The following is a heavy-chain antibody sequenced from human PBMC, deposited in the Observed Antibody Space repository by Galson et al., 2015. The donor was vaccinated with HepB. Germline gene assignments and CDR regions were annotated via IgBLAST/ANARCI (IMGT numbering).Heavy chain of an antibody. CDR2: ISYTGDT. V-gene: IGHV4-61*08. D-gene: IGHD5-12*01. J-gene: IGHJ3*02. CDR3: ATSSLATILTAAPPGAFDI. Sequence: TLSLTCTVSGYAISSGGFYWSWIRQRPGKGLEWIGYISYTGDTKYNPSLKSRVTISGDTSKNQFSLKLSSVTAADTAVYYCATSSLATILTAAPPGAFDIWGQGTVVTVSS. CDR1: GYAISSGGFY.